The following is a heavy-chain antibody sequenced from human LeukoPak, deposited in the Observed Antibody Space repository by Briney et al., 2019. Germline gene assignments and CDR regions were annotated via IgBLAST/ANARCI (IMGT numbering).Heavy chain of an antibody. CDR2: IYSGGST. J-gene: IGHJ4*02. D-gene: IGHD3-10*02. CDR3: VSVRDPLRWNDY. V-gene: IGHV3-53*01. Sequence: PGGSLRLSCAASGFTVSSNYMSWVRQAPGKGLEWVSVIYSGGSTYYADSVKGRFTISRDNSKNTLYLQMNSLRAEDTAVYYCVSVRDPLRWNDYWGQGTLVTVSS. CDR1: GFTVSSNY.